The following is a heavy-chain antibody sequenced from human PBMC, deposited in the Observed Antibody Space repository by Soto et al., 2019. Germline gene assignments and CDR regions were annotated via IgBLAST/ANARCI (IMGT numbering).Heavy chain of an antibody. J-gene: IGHJ4*02. Sequence: PGGSLRLSCAASGFTFSSYPMHWVRQVPGKGLEHVSSTSGDGRIMYYLDSVKGRFTISRDNSKNTLYLQMGSLRTEDMAVYYWARGRAAYYFDYWGQGALVTVSS. D-gene: IGHD6-25*01. V-gene: IGHV3-64*02. CDR1: GFTFSSYP. CDR3: ARGRAAYYFDY. CDR2: TSGDGRIM.